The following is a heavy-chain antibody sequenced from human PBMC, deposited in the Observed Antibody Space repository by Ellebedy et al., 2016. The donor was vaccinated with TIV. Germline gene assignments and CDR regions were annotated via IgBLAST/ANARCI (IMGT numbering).Heavy chain of an antibody. CDR3: ARRLYGSGFDY. D-gene: IGHD3-10*01. J-gene: IGHJ4*02. Sequence: MPSETLSLTCTVSGGSISSYYWSWIRQPPGKGLEWIGYFYNSVNTIYNPSLKSRVSMSVDTSKNQVSLKLRSVTAEDTAVYYCARRLYGSGFDYWGQGTSVTVSS. CDR2: FYNSVNT. CDR1: GGSISSYY. V-gene: IGHV4-59*08.